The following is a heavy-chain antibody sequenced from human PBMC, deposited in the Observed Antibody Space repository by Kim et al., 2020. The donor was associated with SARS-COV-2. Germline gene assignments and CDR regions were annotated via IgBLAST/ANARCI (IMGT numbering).Heavy chain of an antibody. D-gene: IGHD2-15*01. V-gene: IGHV3-30*18. CDR1: GITFSSYG. Sequence: GGSLRLSCAASGITFSSYGMHWVRQAPGKGLEWVAVISYDGSNKNYADSVKGRFTISRDNSKNTLYLQMNSLRDEDTAVYYCAKEREMGPGSCGYYDYYG. CDR2: ISYDGSNK. CDR3: AKEREMGPGSCGYYDYYG. J-gene: IGHJ6*01.